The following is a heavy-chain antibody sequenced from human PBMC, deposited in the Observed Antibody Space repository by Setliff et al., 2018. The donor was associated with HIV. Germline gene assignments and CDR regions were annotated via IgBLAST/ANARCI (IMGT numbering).Heavy chain of an antibody. J-gene: IGHJ5*02. D-gene: IGHD2-21*02. CDR2: IYHNGIT. CDR3: ARHDCGGDCSINWFDP. V-gene: IGHV4-38-2*01. Sequence: SETLSLTCGVSGYSISSDYCWGWIRQPPGKGLEWIGSIYHNGITYYNPSLKSRVTISVDTSQNQFSLKLSSVTAADTTVYYCARHDCGGDCSINWFDPWGQGTLVTVSS. CDR1: GYSISSDYC.